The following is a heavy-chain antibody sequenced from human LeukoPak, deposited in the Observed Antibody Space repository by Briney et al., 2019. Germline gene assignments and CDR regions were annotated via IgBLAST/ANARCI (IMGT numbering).Heavy chain of an antibody. Sequence: GESLKISRKGSGYSFTSYWIGWVRQMPGKGLEWMGIIYPGDSDTRYSPSFQGQVTISADKSISTAYLQWSSLKASDTAMYYCARRGELRLGELSPFDYWGQGTLVTVSS. J-gene: IGHJ4*02. CDR1: GYSFTSYW. V-gene: IGHV5-51*01. CDR3: ARRGELRLGELSPFDY. CDR2: IYPGDSDT. D-gene: IGHD3-16*02.